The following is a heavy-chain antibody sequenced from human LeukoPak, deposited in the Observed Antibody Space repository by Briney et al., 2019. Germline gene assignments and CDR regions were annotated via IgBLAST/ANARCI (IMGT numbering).Heavy chain of an antibody. J-gene: IGHJ3*02. CDR1: GYSFTSYW. CDR2: IYPGDSDT. CDR3: ASKDSSSWSDAFDI. Sequence: GESLKISCKGSGYSFTSYWIGWVRQMPGKGLEWMGIIYPGDSDTRYSPSFQGQVTISADKSISTAYLQWSSLKASGIAMCYCASKDSSSWSDAFDIWGQGTMVTVSS. D-gene: IGHD6-13*01. V-gene: IGHV5-51*01.